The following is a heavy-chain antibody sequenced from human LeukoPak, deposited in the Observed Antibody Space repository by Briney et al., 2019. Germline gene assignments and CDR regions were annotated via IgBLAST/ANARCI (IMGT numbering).Heavy chain of an antibody. D-gene: IGHD6-13*01. CDR2: ISYDGSNK. V-gene: IGHV3-30*14. J-gene: IGHJ4*02. CDR1: GFTFSSYA. CDR3: ARVYSNHFDY. Sequence: GGSLRLSCAASGFTFSSYAMHWVRQAPGKGLEWVAVISYDGSNKYYADSVKGRFTISRDNSKNTLYLQMNSLRAEDTAVYYCARVYSNHFDYWGQGTLVTVSS.